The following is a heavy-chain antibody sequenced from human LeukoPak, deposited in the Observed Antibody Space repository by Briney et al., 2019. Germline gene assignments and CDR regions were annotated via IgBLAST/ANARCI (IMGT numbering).Heavy chain of an antibody. CDR3: ARATDDSSGYYHDAFDI. D-gene: IGHD3-22*01. CDR1: GGTFSSYA. V-gene: IGHV1-69*05. CDR2: IIPIFGTA. Sequence: GSSVKVSCKASGGTFSSYAISWVRQAPGQGLEWRGGIIPIFGTANYAQKFQGRVTITTDESTSTAYMELSSLRSEDTAVYYCARATDDSSGYYHDAFDIWGQGTMVTVSS. J-gene: IGHJ3*02.